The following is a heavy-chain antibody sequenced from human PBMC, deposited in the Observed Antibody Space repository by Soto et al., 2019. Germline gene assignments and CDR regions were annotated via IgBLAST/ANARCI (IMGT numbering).Heavy chain of an antibody. V-gene: IGHV3-23*01. CDR3: AKDTVNDIVATIIDY. D-gene: IGHD5-12*01. CDR1: GFTFSSYA. CDR2: ISGSGGST. J-gene: IGHJ4*02. Sequence: XGSLILSCSASGFTFSSYAMSWVRQAPGKGLEWVSAISGSGGSTYYADSVKGRFTISRDNSKNTLYLQMNSLRAEDTAVYYCAKDTVNDIVATIIDYWGQGTLVTVSS.